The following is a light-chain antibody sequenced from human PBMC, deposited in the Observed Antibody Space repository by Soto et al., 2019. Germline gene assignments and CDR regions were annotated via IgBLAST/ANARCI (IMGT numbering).Light chain of an antibody. CDR2: EVS. Sequence: QSALTQPASVSGSPGQSITISCTGSSSDVGSYDLVSWYQHHPGKAPKLIIYEVSKRPSGVSNRFSGSKSGNTASLTISGLQAEDEADYYCCSFAHGSTLYVFGVGTKVTV. V-gene: IGLV2-23*02. CDR3: CSFAHGSTLYV. CDR1: SSDVGSYDL. J-gene: IGLJ1*01.